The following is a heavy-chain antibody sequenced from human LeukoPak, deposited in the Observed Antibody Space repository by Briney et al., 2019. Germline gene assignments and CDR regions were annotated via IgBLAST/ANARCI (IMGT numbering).Heavy chain of an antibody. CDR2: IGSSGSTI. V-gene: IGHV3-48*03. J-gene: IGHJ4*02. CDR1: GYTFSSYE. Sequence: PGGSLRLSCAASGYTFSSYEMNWVRQAPGKGLEWVSYIGSSGSTIYYADSVKGRFTISRDNAKNSLYLQMNSLRAEDTAVYYCATETIGRHYDYWGQGTLLTVSS. CDR3: ATETIGRHYDY. D-gene: IGHD1-14*01.